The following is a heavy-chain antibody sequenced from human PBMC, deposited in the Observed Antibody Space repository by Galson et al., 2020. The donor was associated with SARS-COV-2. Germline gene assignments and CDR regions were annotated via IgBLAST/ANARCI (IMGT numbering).Heavy chain of an antibody. D-gene: IGHD3-16*01. CDR1: GFIFSDAH. Sequence: LSLTCAASGFIFSDAHMTWIRQAPGKGLEWISYIKNGGDTIYYADSVKGRFTMSRDNANNLLYLQMNSLRVEDTAMYYCARESWGSLDPWGKGTMVTVSS. CDR2: IKNGGDTI. V-gene: IGHV3-11*01. J-gene: IGHJ6*04. CDR3: ARESWGSLDP.